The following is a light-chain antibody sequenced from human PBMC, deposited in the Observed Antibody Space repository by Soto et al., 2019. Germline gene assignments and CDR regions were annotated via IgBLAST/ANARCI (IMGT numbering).Light chain of an antibody. Sequence: QSVLTQPASVSGSPGQSITISCTGTSSDVGGYNYVSWYQQHPGKAPKLIIYEVSNRPSGVSNRFSGSKSGNTASLTISGLQAEDEADYYCSSYTSSSRVVFGGGTKVTVL. CDR3: SSYTSSSRVV. CDR2: EVS. J-gene: IGLJ2*01. V-gene: IGLV2-14*01. CDR1: SSDVGGYNY.